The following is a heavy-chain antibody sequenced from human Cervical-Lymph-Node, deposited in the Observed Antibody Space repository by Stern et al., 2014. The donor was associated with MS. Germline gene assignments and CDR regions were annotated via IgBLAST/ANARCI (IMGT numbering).Heavy chain of an antibody. Sequence: EVQLVESGGGLVKPGGYLRLSCAASGFTFSSYSMNWVRQAPGKGLEWVSSISSSSSYIYYADSVKGRFTISRDNAKNSLYLQMNSLRAEDTAVYYCARVEYYYDSSGFDYWGQGTLVTVSS. D-gene: IGHD3-22*01. CDR3: ARVEYYYDSSGFDY. CDR1: GFTFSSYS. CDR2: ISSSSSYI. J-gene: IGHJ4*02. V-gene: IGHV3-21*01.